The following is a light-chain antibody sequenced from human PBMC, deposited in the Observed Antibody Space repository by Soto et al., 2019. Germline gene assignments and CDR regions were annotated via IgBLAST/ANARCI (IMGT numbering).Light chain of an antibody. J-gene: IGLJ3*02. CDR1: SGDVGGSNY. CDR3: SSYAGSNTLWV. Sequence: QSVLTHPASVSGSPGQSITISCTGTSGDVGGSNYVSWYQQHPGKAPKLMIYEVTYRPSGVSNRFSGSKSGNTASLTISGLQAEDEADYYCSSYAGSNTLWVFGGGTKVTVL. CDR2: EVT. V-gene: IGLV2-14*03.